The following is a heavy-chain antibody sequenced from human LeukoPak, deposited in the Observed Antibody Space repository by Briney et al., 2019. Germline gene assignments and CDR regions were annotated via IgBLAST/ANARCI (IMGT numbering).Heavy chain of an antibody. CDR2: IYHSGST. CDR1: GYSISSGYY. CDR3: ARHAASGYSLDAFDI. D-gene: IGHD3-22*01. J-gene: IGHJ3*02. Sequence: SETRSLTCAVSGYSISSGYYWGWIRQPPGKGLEWIGSIYHSGSTYYNPSLKSRVTISVDTSKNQFSLKLSSVTAADTAVYYCARHAASGYSLDAFDIWGQGTMVTVSS. V-gene: IGHV4-38-2*01.